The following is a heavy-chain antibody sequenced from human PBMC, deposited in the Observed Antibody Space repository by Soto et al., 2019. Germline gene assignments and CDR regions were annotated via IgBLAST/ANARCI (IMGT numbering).Heavy chain of an antibody. CDR1: GYTFTSYG. CDR3: ATGYDDSSGYYYDAFDS. CDR2: ISAYNGNT. D-gene: IGHD3-22*01. J-gene: IGHJ3*02. V-gene: IGHV1-18*04. Sequence: SVKVSCKASGYTFTSYGISWVRQAPGQGLEWMGWISAYNGNTNYAQKLQGRVTMTTDTSTSTAYMELRSLRSDDTAVYYCATGYDDSSGYYYDAFDSWGQGTMVTV.